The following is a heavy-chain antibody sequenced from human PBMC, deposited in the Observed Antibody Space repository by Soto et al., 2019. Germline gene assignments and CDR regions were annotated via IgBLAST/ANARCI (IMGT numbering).Heavy chain of an antibody. CDR3: AKGPVLLWFGTPDAFDI. CDR1: GFTFSSSA. V-gene: IGHV3-23*01. D-gene: IGHD3-10*01. J-gene: IGHJ3*02. CDR2: ISGSGGST. Sequence: GGSLRLSCAASGFTFSSSAMCWVRQAPGKGLEWVSAISGSGGSTYYADSVKGRFTISRDNSKNTLYLQMNSLRAEDTAVYYCAKGPVLLWFGTPDAFDIWGQGTMVTVSS.